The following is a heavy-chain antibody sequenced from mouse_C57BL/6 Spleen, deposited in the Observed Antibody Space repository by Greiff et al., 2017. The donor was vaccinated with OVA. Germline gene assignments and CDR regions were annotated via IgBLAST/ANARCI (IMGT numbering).Heavy chain of an antibody. Sequence: QVQLQQPGAELVRPGSSVKLSCKASGYTFTSYWMHWVKQRPIQGLEWIGNIDPSDSETHYNQKFKDKATLTVDKSSSTAYMQLSSLTSEDSAVYSCARSYYGSSYGAMDYWGQGTSVTVSS. CDR3: ARSYYGSSYGAMDY. V-gene: IGHV1-52*01. CDR2: IDPSDSET. CDR1: GYTFTSYW. D-gene: IGHD1-1*01. J-gene: IGHJ4*01.